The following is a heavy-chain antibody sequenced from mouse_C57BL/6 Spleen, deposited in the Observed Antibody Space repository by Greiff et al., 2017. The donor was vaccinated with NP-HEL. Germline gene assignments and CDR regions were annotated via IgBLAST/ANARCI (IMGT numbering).Heavy chain of an antibody. J-gene: IGHJ1*03. D-gene: IGHD1-1*01. V-gene: IGHV7-3*01. CDR1: GFTFTDYY. CDR2: IRNKANGYTT. Sequence: EVKLVESGGGLVQPGGSLSLSCAASGFTFTDYYMSWVRQPPGKALEWLGFIRNKANGYTTEYSASVKGRFTISRDNSQSILYLQMNALRAEDSATYYCARYKKLLWYFDVWGTGTTVTVSS. CDR3: ARYKKLLWYFDV.